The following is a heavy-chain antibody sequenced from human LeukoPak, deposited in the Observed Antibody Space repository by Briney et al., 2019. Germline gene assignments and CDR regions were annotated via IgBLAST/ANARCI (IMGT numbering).Heavy chain of an antibody. CDR1: GYTFTSYG. V-gene: IGHV1-18*01. CDR3: ARVSFRGKALSVVVKSDAFDI. CDR2: ISAYNGNT. D-gene: IGHD3-22*01. Sequence: ASVKVSCKASGYTFTSYGISWVRQAPGQGLEWMGWISAYNGNTNYAQKLQGRVTMTTDTSTSTAYMELRSLRSDDTAVYYCARVSFRGKALSVVVKSDAFDIWGQGTMVTVSS. J-gene: IGHJ3*02.